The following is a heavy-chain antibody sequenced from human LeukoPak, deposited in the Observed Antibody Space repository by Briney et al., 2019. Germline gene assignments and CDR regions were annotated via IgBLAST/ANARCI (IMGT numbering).Heavy chain of an antibody. Sequence: GASVKVSCKASGYSFTGHYMHWVRQAPGQGLEWMGWFNPNSGDTHYAQKFQDRVTMTGDTSISTAYMELSRLRSDDTAVYYCARGGYGDYVLTCLDHWGQGTLVTASS. J-gene: IGHJ4*02. V-gene: IGHV1-2*02. CDR1: GYSFTGHY. D-gene: IGHD4-17*01. CDR2: FNPNSGDT. CDR3: ARGGYGDYVLTCLDH.